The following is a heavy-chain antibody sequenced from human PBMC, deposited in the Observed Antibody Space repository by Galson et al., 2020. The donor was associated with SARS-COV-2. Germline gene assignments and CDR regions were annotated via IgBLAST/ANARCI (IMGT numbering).Heavy chain of an antibody. Sequence: ASETLSLTCTVSGDSISSRRYYWGWIRQPPGKGLEWIGSIYDSGSTYYNPSLKSRVTISSDTSKNQFSLRLNSVTAADTAVYYCAREGGGIVEVTANAFDTWGQGTMVTVSS. D-gene: IGHD2-21*02. V-gene: IGHV4-39*07. CDR1: GDSISSRRYY. CDR3: AREGGGIVEVTANAFDT. CDR2: IYDSGST. J-gene: IGHJ3*02.